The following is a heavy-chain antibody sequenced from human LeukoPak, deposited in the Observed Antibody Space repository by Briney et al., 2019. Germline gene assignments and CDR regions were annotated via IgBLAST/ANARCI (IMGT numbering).Heavy chain of an antibody. D-gene: IGHD2-15*01. Sequence: ASVKVSCKASGYTFTSYYMHWVRQAPGQGLEWMGWINPNSGGTNYAQKFQGRVTMTRDTSISTAYMELSRLRSDDTAVYYCARDPLYCSGGSCYPYYFDYWGQGTLVTVSS. J-gene: IGHJ4*02. CDR1: GYTFTSYY. CDR3: ARDPLYCSGGSCYPYYFDY. V-gene: IGHV1-2*02. CDR2: INPNSGGT.